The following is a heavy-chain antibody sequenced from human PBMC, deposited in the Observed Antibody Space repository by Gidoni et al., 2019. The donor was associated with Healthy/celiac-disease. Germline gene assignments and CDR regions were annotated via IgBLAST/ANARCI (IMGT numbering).Heavy chain of an antibody. CDR3: ARVLVPAARPGHYFDY. J-gene: IGHJ4*02. CDR2: IYYSGST. V-gene: IGHV4-31*03. D-gene: IGHD2-2*01. Sequence: QVQLQESGPGLVKPSQTLSPPCTVSGCSISSCGYYWSWIRQHPGKGLEWIGYIYYSGSTYYNPSLKSRVTISVDTSKNQFSLKLSSVTAADTAVYYCARVLVPAARPGHYFDYWGQGTLVTVSS. CDR1: GCSISSCGYY.